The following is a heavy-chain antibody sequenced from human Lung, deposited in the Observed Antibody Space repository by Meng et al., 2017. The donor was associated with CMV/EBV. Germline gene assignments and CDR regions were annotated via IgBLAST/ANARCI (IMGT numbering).Heavy chain of an antibody. CDR1: GFTFSSYW. Sequence: GGSXRLXCAASGFTFSSYWMSWVRQAPGKGLEWVANIKQDGSEKYYVDSVKGRFTISRDNAKNSLYLQMNSLRAEDTAVYYCARVSGIAVAGTLGFGYYYYGMDVWXQGTTVTVSS. CDR2: IKQDGSEK. V-gene: IGHV3-7*01. D-gene: IGHD6-19*01. J-gene: IGHJ6*02. CDR3: ARVSGIAVAGTLGFGYYYYGMDV.